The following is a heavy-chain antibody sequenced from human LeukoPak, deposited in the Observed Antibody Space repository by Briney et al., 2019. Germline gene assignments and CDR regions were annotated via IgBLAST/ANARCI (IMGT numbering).Heavy chain of an antibody. CDR2: IYHSGTT. CDR1: GYSISSGYY. V-gene: IGHV4-38-2*02. CDR3: ARDPAMTFNWFDP. J-gene: IGHJ5*02. Sequence: SETLSLTCGVSGYSISSGYYWAWIRQPPGKGLEWIASIYHSGTTYSNPSLQSRVSLSVDTSKSQFSLKVSSVTAADTAVYYCARDPAMTFNWFDPWGQGTLVTVSS. D-gene: IGHD2-21*02.